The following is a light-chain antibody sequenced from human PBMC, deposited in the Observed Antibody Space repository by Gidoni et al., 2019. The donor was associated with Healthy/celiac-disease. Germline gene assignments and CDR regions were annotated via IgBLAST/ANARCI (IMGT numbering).Light chain of an antibody. CDR1: QGIRND. J-gene: IGKJ2*01. CDR2: AAS. V-gene: IGKV1-6*01. Sequence: AIQMTQSPSSLSASVGDRVTITCRASQGIRNDLGWYQQKPGKAPKLLIYAASSLQSGVPSRFSVSGSGTDFTLTISSLQPEDFATYYCLQDYNYPPYTFGQGTKLEI. CDR3: LQDYNYPPYT.